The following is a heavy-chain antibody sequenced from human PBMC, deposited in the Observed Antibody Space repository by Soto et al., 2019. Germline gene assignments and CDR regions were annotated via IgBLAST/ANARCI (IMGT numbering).Heavy chain of an antibody. CDR3: AREALGTMVRGVIITLAFDI. CDR2: ISAYNGNT. CDR1: GYTFTSYG. Sequence: GASVKVSCKASGYTFTSYGISWVRQAPGQGLEWMGWISAYNGNTNYAQKLQGRVTMTTDTSTSTAYMELSSLRSEDTAVYYCAREALGTMVRGVIITLAFDIWGQGTMVTVSS. J-gene: IGHJ3*02. D-gene: IGHD3-10*01. V-gene: IGHV1-18*04.